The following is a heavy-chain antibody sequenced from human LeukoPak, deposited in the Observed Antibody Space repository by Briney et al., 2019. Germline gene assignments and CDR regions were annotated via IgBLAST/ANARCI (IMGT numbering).Heavy chain of an antibody. CDR1: GFTFSSYA. Sequence: RSGGSLRLSCAASGFTFSSYAMHWVRQAPGKGLEWVSRISSSGDSTNYADSVKGRFTISRDNSKNTLYLQMNSLRAEDTAVYYCAKVGIEQWLTQGQFFDYWGQGTLVTVPS. V-gene: IGHV3-23*01. D-gene: IGHD6-19*01. J-gene: IGHJ4*02. CDR2: ISSSGDST. CDR3: AKVGIEQWLTQGQFFDY.